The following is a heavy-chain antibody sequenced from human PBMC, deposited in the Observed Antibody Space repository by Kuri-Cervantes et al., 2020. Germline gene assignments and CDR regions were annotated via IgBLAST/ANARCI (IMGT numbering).Heavy chain of an antibody. CDR1: GGSISSSSYY. Sequence: SETLSLTCTVSGGSISSSSYYWGWIRQPPGKGLEWIGSIYYSGSTYYNPSLKSRVTISVDTSKNQFSLKLSSVTAADTAVYYCARAAYCGGDCYQFDYWGQGTLVTV. D-gene: IGHD2-21*02. CDR3: ARAAYCGGDCYQFDY. CDR2: IYYSGST. V-gene: IGHV4-39*07. J-gene: IGHJ4*02.